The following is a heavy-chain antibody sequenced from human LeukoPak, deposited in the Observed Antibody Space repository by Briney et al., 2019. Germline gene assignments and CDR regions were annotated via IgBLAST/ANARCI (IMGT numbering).Heavy chain of an antibody. CDR3: ATWRTAKTGFDY. CDR2: INYSGTT. Sequence: SETLSLTCAVYGGSFSGYYWSWIRQSPGKGLEWIGEINYSGTTNYNPSLKSRVTISVDTSKNQFSLRLSSVTAADTAVYYCATWRTAKTGFDYWGQGTLVTVSS. D-gene: IGHD3-9*01. CDR1: GGSFSGYY. J-gene: IGHJ4*02. V-gene: IGHV4-34*01.